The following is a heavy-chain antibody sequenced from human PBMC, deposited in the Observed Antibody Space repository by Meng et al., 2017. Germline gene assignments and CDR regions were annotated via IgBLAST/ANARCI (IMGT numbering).Heavy chain of an antibody. CDR1: GGSISSSNW. Sequence: QVQRQDAGPGLVKPSGTLSLTCAVSGGSISSSNWWSWVRQSPGKGLEWIGEIYHSGSTNYNPSLKSRVTISVDKSKNQFSLKLSSVTAADTAVYYCARVVAATTLFLDYWGQGTLVTVSS. J-gene: IGHJ4*02. D-gene: IGHD2-15*01. CDR2: IYHSGST. V-gene: IGHV4-4*02. CDR3: ARVVAATTLFLDY.